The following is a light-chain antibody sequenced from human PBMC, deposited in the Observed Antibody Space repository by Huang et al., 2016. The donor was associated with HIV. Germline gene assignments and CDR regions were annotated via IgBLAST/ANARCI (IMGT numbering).Light chain of an antibody. CDR3: QQYGTSPVT. J-gene: IGKJ4*01. V-gene: IGKV3-20*01. Sequence: EIVLTQSPGTLSLSPGERATLSCRASQSVSSSYFAWYQQKPGQAPRRLIYDAYSRATGISDRFSGSGSGTDFSLTINRLEPEDFAVYYCQQYGTSPVTFGGGTRVEIK. CDR1: QSVSSSY. CDR2: DAY.